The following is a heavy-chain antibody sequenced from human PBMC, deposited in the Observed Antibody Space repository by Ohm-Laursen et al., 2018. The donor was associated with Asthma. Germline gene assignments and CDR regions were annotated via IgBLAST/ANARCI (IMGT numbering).Heavy chain of an antibody. Sequence: TLSLTCTVSGDSISSGNNYWSWIRQHPGKGLEWIGYIFQTGSSYYNPSLKGRVSISVDTSKNQFSLRVSSVTAADTAVYYCAREATVITRYFDSWGQGILVTVSS. V-gene: IGHV4-31*03. CDR1: GDSISSGNNY. D-gene: IGHD4-23*01. CDR2: IFQTGSS. CDR3: AREATVITRYFDS. J-gene: IGHJ4*02.